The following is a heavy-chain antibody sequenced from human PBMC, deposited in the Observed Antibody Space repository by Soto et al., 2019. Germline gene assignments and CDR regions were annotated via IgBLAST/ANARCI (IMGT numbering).Heavy chain of an antibody. CDR3: ARVVVGPAIGGDYFDS. J-gene: IGHJ4*02. V-gene: IGHV4-30-2*01. CDR1: GGSITSGGYS. Sequence: QLQLQESGSGLVKPSQTLSLTCAVSGGSITSGGYSWSWIRQPPGKGLEWIANIYHSGSTYYNPSLKIRVTISLNRSNNQFYLDLSSVTAPDTAVYYCARVVVGPAIGGDYFDSWGQGTLVTVSS. CDR2: IYHSGST. D-gene: IGHD1-26*01.